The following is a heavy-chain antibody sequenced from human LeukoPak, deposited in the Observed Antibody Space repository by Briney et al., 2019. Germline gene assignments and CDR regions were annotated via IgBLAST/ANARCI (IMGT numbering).Heavy chain of an antibody. D-gene: IGHD2-2*01. CDR3: ASGCSSTSCYADFDY. Sequence: ASVKVSCKASGYTFTSYYMHWVRQAPGQGLEWMGIINPSGGSTSYAQKFQGRVTMTRDTSTSTVYMELSSLGSEDTAVYYCASGCSSTSCYADFDYWGQGTLVTVSS. J-gene: IGHJ4*02. CDR1: GYTFTSYY. CDR2: INPSGGST. V-gene: IGHV1-46*01.